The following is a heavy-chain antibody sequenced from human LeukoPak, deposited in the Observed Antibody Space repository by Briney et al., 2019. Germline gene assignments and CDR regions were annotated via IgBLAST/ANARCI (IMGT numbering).Heavy chain of an antibody. CDR3: AKDGVYCSSTSCPADWFDP. J-gene: IGHJ5*02. V-gene: IGHV3-23*01. Sequence: GGSLRLSCAASGFTFSSYAMSWVRQAPGKGLEWVSAISGSGGSTYYADSVKGRFTISRDNYKNTLYLQMNSLRAEDTAVYYCAKDGVYCSSTSCPADWFDPWGQGTLVTVSS. D-gene: IGHD2-2*01. CDR1: GFTFSSYA. CDR2: ISGSGGST.